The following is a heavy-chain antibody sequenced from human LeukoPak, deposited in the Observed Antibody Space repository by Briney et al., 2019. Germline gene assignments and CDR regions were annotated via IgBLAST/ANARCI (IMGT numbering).Heavy chain of an antibody. V-gene: IGHV3-30*03. D-gene: IGHD5-18*01. CDR3: ARDHHRSGYSYGFDY. CDR2: ISYDGSNK. Sequence: GGSLRLSCAASGFTFSSYGMHWVRQAPGKGLEWVAVISYDGSNKYYADSVKGRFTISRDNSKNTLYLQMNSLRAEDTAVYYCARDHHRSGYSYGFDYWGQGTLVTVSS. J-gene: IGHJ4*02. CDR1: GFTFSSYG.